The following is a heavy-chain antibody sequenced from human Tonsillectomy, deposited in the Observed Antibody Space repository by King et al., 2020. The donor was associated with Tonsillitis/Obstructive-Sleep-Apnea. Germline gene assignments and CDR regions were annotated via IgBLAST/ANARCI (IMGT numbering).Heavy chain of an antibody. J-gene: IGHJ4*02. Sequence: QLVQSGAEVKKPGASVKVSCKASGYTFTNYGISWVRQAPGQGLEWMGWISAYNDNTNYAQKFQGRVTMTTDTSTSTAYMELRSLRSDDTAVYYCARAYCSSTSCYDRYFDYWGQGTLVTVSS. CDR2: ISAYNDNT. D-gene: IGHD2-2*01. V-gene: IGHV1-18*01. CDR1: GYTFTNYG. CDR3: ARAYCSSTSCYDRYFDY.